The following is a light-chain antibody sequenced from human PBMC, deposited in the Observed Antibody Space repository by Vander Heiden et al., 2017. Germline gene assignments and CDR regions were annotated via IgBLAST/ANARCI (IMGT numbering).Light chain of an antibody. CDR3: QQYFSWPLT. CDR1: RSINNN. CDR2: DAS. V-gene: IGKV3-15*01. J-gene: IGKJ4*01. Sequence: ERLMTQSPATLSVSPGERATLSCRASRSINNNLAWYQQIPGQAPRLLISDASTRATGIPARFSGSGFGTDFTLTISSLQSEDFAVYYCQQYFSWPLTFGGGTRVEIK.